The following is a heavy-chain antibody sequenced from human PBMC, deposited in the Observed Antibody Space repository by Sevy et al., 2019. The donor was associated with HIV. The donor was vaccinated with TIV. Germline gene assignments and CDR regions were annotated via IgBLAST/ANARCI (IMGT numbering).Heavy chain of an antibody. Sequence: GGSLRLSCAASGFIFSTYSMHWVRQAPGKGLEWVAAISYDGNNKYYADSVKGRFTISRDNPKNTLFLQVNSLRPEDTAVYYCPRAYSSWFGTVHYWGQGTLVTVSS. D-gene: IGHD6-13*01. V-gene: IGHV3-30-3*01. CDR2: ISYDGNNK. CDR1: GFIFSTYS. J-gene: IGHJ4*02. CDR3: PRAYSSWFGTVHY.